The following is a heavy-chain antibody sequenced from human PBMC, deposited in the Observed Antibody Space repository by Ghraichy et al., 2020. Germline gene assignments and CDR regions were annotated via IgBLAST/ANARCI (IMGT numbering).Heavy chain of an antibody. Sequence: SETLSLTCAAYGGSFSGYYWSWIRQPPGKGLEWIGEINHSGSTNYNPSLKSRVTISVDTSKNQFSLKLSSVTAADTAVYYCARGSGSGYDLAYGHAFDIWGQGTMVTVSS. J-gene: IGHJ3*02. D-gene: IGHD5-12*01. CDR2: INHSGST. CDR1: GGSFSGYY. CDR3: ARGSGSGYDLAYGHAFDI. V-gene: IGHV4-34*01.